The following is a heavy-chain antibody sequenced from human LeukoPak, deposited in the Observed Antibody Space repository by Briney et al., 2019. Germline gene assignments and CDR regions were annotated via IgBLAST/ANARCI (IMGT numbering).Heavy chain of an antibody. D-gene: IGHD3-10*01. CDR1: GFTFSTSA. Sequence: GGSLRLSCVVSGFTFSTSAMSWVRQAPGKGLEWVSGISESGGSTYYADSVKGRFTSSRDNSKNTLYLQMDNLRAEDTAAYYCAKGSFWGQGTLVTVSS. J-gene: IGHJ4*02. CDR2: ISESGGST. CDR3: AKGSF. V-gene: IGHV3-23*01.